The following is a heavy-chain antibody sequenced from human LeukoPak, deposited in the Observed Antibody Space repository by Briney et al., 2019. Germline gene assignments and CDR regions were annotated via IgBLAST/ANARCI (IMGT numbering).Heavy chain of an antibody. CDR2: ISGSGGST. J-gene: IGHJ4*02. V-gene: IGHV3-23*01. Sequence: QAGGSLGLSCAASGFTFSSYAMSWVRQAPGKGLEWVSAISGSGGSTYYADSVKGRFTISRDNSKNTLYLQMNSLRAEDTAVYYCAKDQLLWFGEFDYWGQGTLVTVSS. CDR1: GFTFSSYA. CDR3: AKDQLLWFGEFDY. D-gene: IGHD3-10*01.